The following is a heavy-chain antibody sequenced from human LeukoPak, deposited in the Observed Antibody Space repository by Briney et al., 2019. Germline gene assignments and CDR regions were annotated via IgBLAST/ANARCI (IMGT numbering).Heavy chain of an antibody. J-gene: IGHJ5*02. V-gene: IGHV5-51*01. Sequence: GESLKISCKGSGYRFTSYWIGWVRQMPGKGLEWMGIIYPGDSDTRYSPSFRGQVTISADKSISTAYLQWSSLKASDTAMYYCARSVVAATVNWFDPWGQGTLVTVSS. CDR1: GYRFTSYW. CDR2: IYPGDSDT. D-gene: IGHD2-15*01. CDR3: ARSVVAATVNWFDP.